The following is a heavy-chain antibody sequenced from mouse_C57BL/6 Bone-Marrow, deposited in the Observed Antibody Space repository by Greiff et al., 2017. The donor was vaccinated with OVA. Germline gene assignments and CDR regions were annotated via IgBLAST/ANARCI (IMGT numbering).Heavy chain of an antibody. V-gene: IGHV5-6*01. CDR3: ARPLDDGYCYFDY. J-gene: IGHJ2*01. CDR1: GFTFSSYG. Sequence: EVQGVESGGDLVKPGGSLKLSCAASGFTFSSYGMSWVRQTPDKRLEWVATISSGGSYTYYPDSVKGRFTISRDNAKNTLYLQMSSLKSEDTAMYYCARPLDDGYCYFDYWGQGTTLTVSS. D-gene: IGHD2-3*01. CDR2: ISSGGSYT.